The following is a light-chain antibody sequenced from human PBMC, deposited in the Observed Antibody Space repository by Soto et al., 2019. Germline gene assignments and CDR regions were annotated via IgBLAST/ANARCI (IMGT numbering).Light chain of an antibody. V-gene: IGKV3-20*01. CDR2: GAS. J-gene: IGKJ1*01. CDR1: QSVSSN. Sequence: EIVLTQSPATLSLSPGERATLSCRASQSVSSNIAWYQQKPGQAPRLLIYGASTRATGIPDRFSGGGSGTDFTLTISRLEPEDFAVYYCQQYHNSPPTFGQGTKVDIK. CDR3: QQYHNSPPT.